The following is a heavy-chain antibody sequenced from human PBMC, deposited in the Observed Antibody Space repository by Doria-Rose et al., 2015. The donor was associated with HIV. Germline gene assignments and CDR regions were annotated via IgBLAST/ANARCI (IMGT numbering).Heavy chain of an antibody. D-gene: IGHD6-13*01. Sequence: QITLKESGPVLVEPTETLTLTCTVSGVSLSSPGMGVSWIRQPPGKALEWLANIFSDDERSYKTSLKSRLTISRCTSKSQVFLTMTDMDPVDTATYYCARIKSSRWYHKYYFDFWGQGTMVIVSA. CDR1: GVSLSSPGMG. J-gene: IGHJ4*02. CDR2: IFSDDER. CDR3: ARIKSSRWYHKYYFDF. V-gene: IGHV2-26*01.